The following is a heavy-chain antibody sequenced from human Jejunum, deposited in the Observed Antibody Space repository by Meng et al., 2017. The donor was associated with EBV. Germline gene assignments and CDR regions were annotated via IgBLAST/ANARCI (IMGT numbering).Heavy chain of an antibody. CDR1: GFTFSSYW. CDR2: INEDGRIT. V-gene: IGHV3-74*01. Sequence: EGQLGEFGGALVKPGGSLRLSCAASGFTFSSYWMHWVRQAPGKGLVWVSRINEDGRITTYADSVKGRFTISRDNTKNTLYLQMNSLRAEDTAVYFCSRDLVGSADDWGQGTLVTVSS. J-gene: IGHJ4*02. D-gene: IGHD6-25*01. CDR3: SRDLVGSADD.